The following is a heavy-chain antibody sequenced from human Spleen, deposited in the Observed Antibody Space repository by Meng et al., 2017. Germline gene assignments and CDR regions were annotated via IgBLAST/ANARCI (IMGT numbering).Heavy chain of an antibody. Sequence: GESLKISCAASGFTFGSYAMSWVRQAPGKGLEWVSAIGGGGVDTFYADSVKGQFTISRDDSKNTLYLQMNSLRAEDTAVYYCAKDRESYNSVWDAFDIWGQGTMVTVSS. D-gene: IGHD1-20*01. V-gene: IGHV3-23*01. CDR1: GFTFGSYA. CDR2: IGGGGVDT. CDR3: AKDRESYNSVWDAFDI. J-gene: IGHJ3*02.